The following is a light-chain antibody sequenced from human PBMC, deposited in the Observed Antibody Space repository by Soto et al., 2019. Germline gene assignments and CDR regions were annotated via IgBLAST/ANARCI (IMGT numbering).Light chain of an antibody. V-gene: IGLV1-47*02. J-gene: IGLJ3*02. CDR3: AAWDDSLSVWV. Sequence: QPVLTQPPSASGTPGQRVTISCSGSSSNIGSNYVYWYQQLPGTAPKLLIYSNNQRPSGVPDRFSGSKSGTSASLAISGLRSEDEADYYCAAWDDSLSVWVFGGGTKVTVL. CDR1: SSNIGSNY. CDR2: SNN.